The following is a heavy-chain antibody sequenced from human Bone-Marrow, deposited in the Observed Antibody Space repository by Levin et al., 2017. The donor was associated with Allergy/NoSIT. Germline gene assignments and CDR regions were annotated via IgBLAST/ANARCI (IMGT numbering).Heavy chain of an antibody. V-gene: IGHV3-11*01. J-gene: IGHJ5*02. D-gene: IGHD3-16*01. CDR1: RFALGDFY. CDR3: VRDWGIIDL. CDR2: INKYGSTI. Sequence: GGSLRLSCVASRFALGDFYMNWVRQTPGKGLEWVAYINKYGSTIYYADSVRGRFTISRDNAKNSLYLQMNSLRVEDTAVYYCVRDWGIIDLWGQGTLVTVSS.